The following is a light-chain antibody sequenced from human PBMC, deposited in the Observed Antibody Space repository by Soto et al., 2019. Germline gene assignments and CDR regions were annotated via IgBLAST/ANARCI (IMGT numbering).Light chain of an antibody. CDR1: QSVSSN. V-gene: IGKV3-15*01. CDR3: EQYNIWPQA. Sequence: EIVMTQAPATLSVSPGERATLSCRASQSVSSNLAWYQQKPGQAPRLLIYGASTRATGIPARFSGSGSGTEFTLTISSLHSEDFAVDYCEQYNIWPQAVVQGTKV. J-gene: IGKJ1*01. CDR2: GAS.